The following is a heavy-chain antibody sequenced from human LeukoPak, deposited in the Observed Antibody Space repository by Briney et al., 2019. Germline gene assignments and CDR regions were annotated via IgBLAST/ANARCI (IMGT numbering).Heavy chain of an antibody. CDR1: GFTFSSYW. CDR2: IKQDGSEK. Sequence: GGSLRLSCAASGFTFSSYWTSWVRQAPGKGLEWVANIKQDGSEKYYVDSMKGRFTISRDNAKKSVYLQISSLRAEDTAVYYCARGRPNYYDTSGYYYGGYYFDYWGQGALVTVSS. D-gene: IGHD3-22*01. J-gene: IGHJ4*02. V-gene: IGHV3-7*01. CDR3: ARGRPNYYDTSGYYYGGYYFDY.